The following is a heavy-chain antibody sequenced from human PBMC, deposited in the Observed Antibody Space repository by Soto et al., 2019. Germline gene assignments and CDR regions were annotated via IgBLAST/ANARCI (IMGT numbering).Heavy chain of an antibody. CDR2: IYHDGTT. CDR3: ARLRPGWELGGNWFDP. J-gene: IGHJ5*02. V-gene: IGHV4-38-2*01. D-gene: IGHD1-26*01. Sequence: PSETLSLTCAVSGYSINSDYHWGWIRQPPGKGLQWIGIIYHDGTTYSNPSLKSRVTVSVDTSKNQFSLRLPSVTAADTAIYYCARLRPGWELGGNWFDPWGQGTLVTVSS. CDR1: GYSINSDYH.